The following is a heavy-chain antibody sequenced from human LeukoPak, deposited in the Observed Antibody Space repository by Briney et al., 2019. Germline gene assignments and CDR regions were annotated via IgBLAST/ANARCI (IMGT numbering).Heavy chain of an antibody. CDR1: GFTVSSNY. D-gene: IGHD3-16*02. V-gene: IGHV4-34*08. CDR3: ANFGITFGGVIVYDY. CDR2: INHSGST. Sequence: GSLRLSCAASGFTVSSNYMSWVRQAPGKGLEWIGEINHSGSTNYNPSLKSRVTISVDTSKNQFSLKLSSVTAADTAVYYCANFGITFGGVIVYDYWGQGTLVTVSS. J-gene: IGHJ4*02.